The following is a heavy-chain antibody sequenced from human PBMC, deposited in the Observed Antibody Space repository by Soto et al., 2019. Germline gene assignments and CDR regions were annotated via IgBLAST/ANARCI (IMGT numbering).Heavy chain of an antibody. J-gene: IGHJ4*02. Sequence: QVQLQESGPGLVKPSETLSLTCTVSGGSVSSVSYYWSWIRQPPGKGLEWIGYIYYSGSTNYNPSLKSRVTISVDTSKNQCSLKLNSVTAADTAVYYCARTGWNYPLDYWGQGTLVTVSS. CDR3: ARTGWNYPLDY. D-gene: IGHD1-7*01. CDR2: IYYSGST. V-gene: IGHV4-61*01. CDR1: GGSVSSVSYY.